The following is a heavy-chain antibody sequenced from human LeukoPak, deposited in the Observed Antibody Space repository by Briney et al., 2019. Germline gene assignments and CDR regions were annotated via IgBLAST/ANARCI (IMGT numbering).Heavy chain of an antibody. J-gene: IGHJ6*02. CDR2: IYYSGST. Sequence: SETLSLTCAVSGGSISSSSHYWVWIRQAPGKGLEWIGSIYYSGSTYFSPSLKSRVTISVDTSKNQFSLKLNSVTAADTAVFYCARSNCSSTSCYYYYGMDVWGQGTTVTVSS. D-gene: IGHD2-2*01. CDR1: GGSISSSSHY. CDR3: ARSNCSSTSCYYYYGMDV. V-gene: IGHV4-39*01.